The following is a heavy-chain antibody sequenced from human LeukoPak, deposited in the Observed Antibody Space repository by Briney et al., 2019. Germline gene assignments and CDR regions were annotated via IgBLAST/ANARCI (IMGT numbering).Heavy chain of an antibody. CDR3: VTLGATNFDY. CDR2: INPNSGGT. D-gene: IGHD1-26*01. V-gene: IGHV1-2*02. CDR1: GYTFTDYY. J-gene: IGHJ4*02. Sequence: ASVKVSCKASGYTFTDYYIHWVRQAPGQGLEFLGWINPNSGGTNYPQKFQGRVTLTRDTSIRTAYMELSSLRSDDTAVYYCVTLGATNFDYWGQGTLVTVSS.